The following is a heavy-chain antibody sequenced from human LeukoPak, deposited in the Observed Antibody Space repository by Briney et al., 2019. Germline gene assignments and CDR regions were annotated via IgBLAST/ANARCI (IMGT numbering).Heavy chain of an antibody. CDR2: ISYDGSNK. J-gene: IGHJ4*02. D-gene: IGHD6-13*01. Sequence: GGSLRLSCAASGFTFSSYAMHWVRQAPGKGLEWVAVISYDGSNKYYADSVRGRFTISRDNSKNTLYLQMNSLRAKDTAVYYCARGPSVRYSSSWYYFDYWGQGTLVTVSS. CDR3: ARGPSVRYSSSWYYFDY. V-gene: IGHV3-30-3*01. CDR1: GFTFSSYA.